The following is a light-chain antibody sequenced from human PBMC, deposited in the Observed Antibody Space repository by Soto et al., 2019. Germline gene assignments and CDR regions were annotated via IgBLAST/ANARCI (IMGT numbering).Light chain of an antibody. V-gene: IGLV1-44*01. CDR1: RSNIGNNA. Sequence: QSVLTQTPSASGTPGQTVTISCSGSRSNIGNNAVSWYQQFPGTAPKLLIYNNNQRPSGVPDLFSGSKSGTSASLAISGLQSEDEADYYCATWDDSLNARGVFGGGTQLTVL. CDR2: NNN. CDR3: ATWDDSLNARGV. J-gene: IGLJ3*02.